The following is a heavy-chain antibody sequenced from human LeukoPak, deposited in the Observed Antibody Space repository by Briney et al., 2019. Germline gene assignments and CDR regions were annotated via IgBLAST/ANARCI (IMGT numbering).Heavy chain of an antibody. V-gene: IGHV4-59*08. D-gene: IGHD3-22*01. CDR2: IYYSGST. J-gene: IGHJ4*02. Sequence: SETLSLTCTVSGVSISSYYGSWIRQPPGKGLEGIGDIYYSGSTNYNPSLKSRVTISVDTSKNQFSLNLSSVTAADTAVYYCARAESITMRVVIINNWGQGALVTASA. CDR1: GVSISSYY. CDR3: ARAESITMRVVIINN.